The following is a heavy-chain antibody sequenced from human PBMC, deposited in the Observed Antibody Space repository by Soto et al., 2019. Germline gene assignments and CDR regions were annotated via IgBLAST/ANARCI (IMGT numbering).Heavy chain of an antibody. D-gene: IGHD6-13*01. CDR3: AKVTKRAAAGRYEYYKYGMDV. J-gene: IGHJ6*02. CDR1: GFAFSTYA. CDR2: ISGSGGSS. V-gene: IGHV3-23*01. Sequence: EVQLLESGGALEHPGGSLRLSCAASGFAFSTYAMTWVRQAPGKGLEWVSVISGSGGSSYYAASVKGRFTISRDNSKNTLYQQRNGRRAEDTALYYCAKVTKRAAAGRYEYYKYGMDVWGQGPTVTVPS.